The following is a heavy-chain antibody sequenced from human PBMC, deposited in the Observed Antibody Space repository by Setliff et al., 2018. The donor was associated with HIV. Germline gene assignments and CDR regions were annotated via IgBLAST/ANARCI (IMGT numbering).Heavy chain of an antibody. D-gene: IGHD3-16*02. Sequence: ASVKVSCKASGYTFTSYAMHWVRQAPGQRLEWVGWINTGNGDTKYSQDFQGRVTISRDTSASTAHMELSSLRSEDMAVYYCARAYYDSVWGSHRYRFYYFDYWGQGSLVTVSS. CDR2: INTGNGDT. CDR3: ARAYYDSVWGSHRYRFYYFDY. CDR1: GYTFTSYA. J-gene: IGHJ4*02. V-gene: IGHV1-3*03.